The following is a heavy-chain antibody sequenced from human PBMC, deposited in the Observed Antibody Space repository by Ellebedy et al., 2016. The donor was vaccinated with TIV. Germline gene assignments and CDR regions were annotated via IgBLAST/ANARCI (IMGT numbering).Heavy chain of an antibody. CDR1: GYTFTIYG. V-gene: IGHV1-18*04. Sequence: ASVKVSCKASGYTFTIYGVSLVRHAPGQVLEWMGWISAYNGNTNYAQKLQGRVTMTTDTSTSTSNMELRSLRSDDTAVYYCARDTPGHPDPYAFWSGAFDCWGQGTLVTVSS. J-gene: IGHJ4*02. D-gene: IGHD3-3*01. CDR3: ARDTPGHPDPYAFWSGAFDC. CDR2: ISAYNGNT.